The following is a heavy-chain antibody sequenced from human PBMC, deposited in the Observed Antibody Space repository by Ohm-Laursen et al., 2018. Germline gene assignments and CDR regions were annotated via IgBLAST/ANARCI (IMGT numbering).Heavy chain of an antibody. CDR3: ARSHYYYGSGSYLTDAFDI. V-gene: IGHV3-7*01. D-gene: IGHD3-10*01. J-gene: IGHJ3*02. CDR1: GFTFSSYS. CDR2: IKQDGSEK. Sequence: SLRLSCTASGFTFSSYSMNWVRQAPGKGLEWVANIKQDGSEKYYVDSVKGRFTISRDNAKNPLYLQMNSLRAEDTAVYYCARSHYYYGSGSYLTDAFDIWGQGTMVTVSS.